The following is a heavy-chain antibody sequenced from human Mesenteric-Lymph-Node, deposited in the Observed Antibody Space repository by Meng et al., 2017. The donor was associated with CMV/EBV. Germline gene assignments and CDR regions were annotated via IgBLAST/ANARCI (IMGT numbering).Heavy chain of an antibody. D-gene: IGHD4-23*01. CDR3: ARHQRWLKSEGGFNY. CDR2: INHSGST. J-gene: IGHJ4*02. V-gene: IGHV4-34*02. Sequence: VQPRQWGAGLLKPSQALAPTCAVYGGSFSGYYWSWIRQPPGKGLEWIGEINHSGSTNYNPSLKSRVTISVDTSKNQFSLKLSSVTAADTAVYYCARHQRWLKSEGGFNYWGQGTLVTVSS. CDR1: GGSFSGYY.